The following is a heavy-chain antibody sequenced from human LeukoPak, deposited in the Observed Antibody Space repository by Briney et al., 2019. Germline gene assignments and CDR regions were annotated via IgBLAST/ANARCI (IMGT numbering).Heavy chain of an antibody. V-gene: IGHV4-34*01. CDR2: INHSGST. CDR1: GGSFSGYY. J-gene: IGHJ4*02. D-gene: IGHD3-16*01. CDR3: ARHQGVLDY. Sequence: PSETPSLTCAVYGGSFSGYYWSWIRQPPGKGLEWIGEINHSGSTNYNPSLKSRATISVGTSKNQFSLKLSSVTAADTAVYYCARHQGVLDYWGQGTLVTVSS.